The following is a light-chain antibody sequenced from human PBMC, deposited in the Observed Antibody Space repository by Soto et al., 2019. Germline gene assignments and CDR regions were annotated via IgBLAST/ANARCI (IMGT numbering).Light chain of an antibody. V-gene: IGLV2-8*01. Sequence: HSALTQPPSASGSPGQSVTISCTGTSSDVGAYNYVSWYQQHAGKAPKLVIYEVTKRPSGVPDCFSGSKSANTASLTVSGLQAEDEADYYCSSFASSNTWVFGGGTKVTVL. J-gene: IGLJ3*02. CDR1: SSDVGAYNY. CDR3: SSFASSNTWV. CDR2: EVT.